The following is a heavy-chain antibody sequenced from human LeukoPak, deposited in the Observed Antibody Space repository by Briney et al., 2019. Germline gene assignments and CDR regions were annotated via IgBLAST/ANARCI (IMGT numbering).Heavy chain of an antibody. V-gene: IGHV1-2*02. J-gene: IGHJ5*02. CDR1: GYTFVGYY. Sequence: ASVKVSCKSSGYTFVGYYMHWVRQAPGQGLDWMGWINPNNGGTKYAQKFQGRVTMTRDTSISTVYMELSSLRSDDTAVYYCARVEGYCSAGGCGNWFDPWGQGTLVTVSS. D-gene: IGHD2-15*01. CDR2: INPNNGGT. CDR3: ARVEGYCSAGGCGNWFDP.